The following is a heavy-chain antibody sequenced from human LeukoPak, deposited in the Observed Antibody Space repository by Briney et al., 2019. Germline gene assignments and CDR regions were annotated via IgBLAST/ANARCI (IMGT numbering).Heavy chain of an antibody. CDR3: ARAHCSSGSCYLLYYMDV. V-gene: IGHV1-18*01. D-gene: IGHD2-15*01. J-gene: IGHJ6*03. CDR1: GYTFTSYG. Sequence: GASVKVSCKASGYTFTSYGISWVRQAPGQGLEWMGWISAYNGNTNYAQKLQGRVTMTTDTSTSTATRTAYMELRSLRSDDTAVYYCARAHCSSGSCYLLYYMDVWGKGTTVTVSS. CDR2: ISAYNGNT.